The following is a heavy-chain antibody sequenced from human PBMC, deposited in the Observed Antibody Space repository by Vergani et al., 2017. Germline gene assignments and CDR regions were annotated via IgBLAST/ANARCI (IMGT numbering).Heavy chain of an antibody. Sequence: QVQVVPSGAAVKKSGASVKVSCKTSGYTFSNYYMHWVRQAPGQGLEWMGIIHPSGGHTNYAQKFQGRVTMTRDTSTSTVYMELSSLRSEDTAIYYCARGDYGILTGYRYWGQGTLVTVSA. CDR2: IHPSGGHT. CDR3: ARGDYGILTGYRY. J-gene: IGHJ4*02. D-gene: IGHD3-9*01. V-gene: IGHV1-46*03. CDR1: GYTFSNYY.